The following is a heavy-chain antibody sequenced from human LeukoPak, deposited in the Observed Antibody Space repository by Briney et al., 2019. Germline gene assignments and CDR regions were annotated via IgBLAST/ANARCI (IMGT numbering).Heavy chain of an antibody. Sequence: GGSLRLSCAASGFTFTRYWMHWVRQAPGKGLVWVSRVNPDGSSTTYGDSVKGRFTSSRDNAKNTLYLQMNSLRVEDTAMYYCAKGEGYGDYWGQGILVTVSS. J-gene: IGHJ4*02. CDR2: VNPDGSST. CDR3: AKGEGYGDY. V-gene: IGHV3-74*01. D-gene: IGHD5-24*01. CDR1: GFTFTRYW.